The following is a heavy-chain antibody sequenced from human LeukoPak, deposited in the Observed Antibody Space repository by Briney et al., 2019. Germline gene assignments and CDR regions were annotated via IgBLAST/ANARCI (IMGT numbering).Heavy chain of an antibody. CDR2: INPNSGDT. D-gene: IGHD5-18*01. CDR3: ARDMDTGPDLFDY. V-gene: IGHV1-2*02. J-gene: IGHJ4*02. Sequence: GASVKVSCKASGYTFTGYYLHWVRQAPGQGLEWMGWINPNSGDTDYAQNFQGRVTMTRDTSISTAYLDLSRLRSDDTAVYYGARDMDTGPDLFDYWGQGTLVTVSS. CDR1: GYTFTGYY.